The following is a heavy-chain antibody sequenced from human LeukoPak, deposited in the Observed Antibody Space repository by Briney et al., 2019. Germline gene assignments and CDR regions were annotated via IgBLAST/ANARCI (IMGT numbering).Heavy chain of an antibody. J-gene: IGHJ3*02. V-gene: IGHV3-23*01. CDR1: GFTFSSYA. CDR3: AKRLRGDDAFDI. Sequence: GGSLRLSCAASGFTFSSYAMSWVRQAPGKGLEWASAISGSGGSTYYADSVKGRFTISRDNSKNTLYLQMNSLRAEDTAVYYCAKRLRGDDAFDIWGQGTMVTVSS. CDR2: ISGSGGST. D-gene: IGHD3-3*01.